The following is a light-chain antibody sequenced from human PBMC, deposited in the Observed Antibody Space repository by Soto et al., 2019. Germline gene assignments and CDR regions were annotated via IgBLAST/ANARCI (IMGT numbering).Light chain of an antibody. CDR2: AAS. CDR3: QQSYSTPRT. CDR1: QGIRND. J-gene: IGKJ1*01. V-gene: IGKV1-6*01. Sequence: AIQMTKSPSSLSASVGDRVTITCRASQGIRNDLDWFQQKPGKAPKLLIYAASNLQSGVPARFSGSGSGTDFTLTISSLQPEDFATYYCQQSYSTPRTFGQGTKVDI.